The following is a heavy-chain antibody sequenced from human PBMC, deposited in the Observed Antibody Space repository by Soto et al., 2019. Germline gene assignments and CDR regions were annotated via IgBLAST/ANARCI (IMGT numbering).Heavy chain of an antibody. CDR2: ISSSSSYI. J-gene: IGHJ3*02. Sequence: GGSLRLSCAASGFTFSSYSMNWVRQAPGKGLEWVSSISSSSSYIYYADSVKGRFTISRDNAKNSLYLQMNSLRAEDAAVYYCAIDRRNYDFWSGYYQDAFDIWGQGTMVTVSS. CDR3: AIDRRNYDFWSGYYQDAFDI. D-gene: IGHD3-3*01. CDR1: GFTFSSYS. V-gene: IGHV3-21*01.